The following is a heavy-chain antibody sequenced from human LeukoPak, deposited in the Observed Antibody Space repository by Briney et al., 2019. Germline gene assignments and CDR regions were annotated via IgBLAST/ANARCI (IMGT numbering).Heavy chain of an antibody. V-gene: IGHV3-23*01. CDR3: AKDPYYDFWSGYPHYYYYGMDV. J-gene: IGHJ6*02. CDR1: GFTFSSYS. CDR2: ISGSGGST. D-gene: IGHD3-3*01. Sequence: GGSLRLSCAASGFTFSSYSMNWVRQAPGKGLEWVSAISGSGGSTYYADSVKGRFTISRDNSKNTLYLQMNSLRAEDTAVYYCAKDPYYDFWSGYPHYYYYGMDVWGQGTTVTVSS.